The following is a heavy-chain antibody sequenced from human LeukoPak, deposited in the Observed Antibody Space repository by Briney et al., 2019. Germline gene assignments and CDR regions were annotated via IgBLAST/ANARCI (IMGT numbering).Heavy chain of an antibody. CDR1: GGTFSSYA. CDR2: IIPIFGTA. Sequence: SVKVSCKASGGTFSSYAISWVRQAPGQGLEWMGGIIPIFGTANYAQKFQGRVTITTDESTSTAYMELSSLRSEDTAAYYCARSLGGSGWYPYYFDYWGQGTLVTVSS. D-gene: IGHD6-19*01. CDR3: ARSLGGSGWYPYYFDY. J-gene: IGHJ4*02. V-gene: IGHV1-69*05.